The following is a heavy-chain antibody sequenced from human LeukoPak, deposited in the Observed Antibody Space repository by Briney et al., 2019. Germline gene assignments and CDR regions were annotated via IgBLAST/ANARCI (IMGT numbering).Heavy chain of an antibody. CDR2: IGTSGDT. Sequence: PGDSLRLSCVASGFTSNIYPMTWVRQSPGKGLEWVSTIGTSGDTYYADSVKGRFTISRDNSKNTLYLQMNSLRADDTAVYYCAKDRATLVVPASSPTNWFDPWGQGTLVTVSS. CDR1: GFTSNIYP. J-gene: IGHJ5*02. V-gene: IGHV3-23*01. CDR3: AKDRATLVVPASSPTNWFDP. D-gene: IGHD2-2*01.